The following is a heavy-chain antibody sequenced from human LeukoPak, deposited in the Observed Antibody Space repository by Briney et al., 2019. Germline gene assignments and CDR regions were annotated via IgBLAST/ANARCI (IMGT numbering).Heavy chain of an antibody. CDR2: LNTRDEIP. D-gene: IGHD2-2*01. V-gene: IGHV1-46*01. CDR1: GYTFITFH. Sequence: GASVKVSCKTSGYTFITFHIHWVRQAPGQGLEWMGVLNTRDEIPLYAQKFQGRLTMTEDTSTGTVYMELRSLRSDDTAVYYCARELLCSSTSCYERASDYWGRGTLVTVSS. J-gene: IGHJ4*02. CDR3: ARELLCSSTSCYERASDY.